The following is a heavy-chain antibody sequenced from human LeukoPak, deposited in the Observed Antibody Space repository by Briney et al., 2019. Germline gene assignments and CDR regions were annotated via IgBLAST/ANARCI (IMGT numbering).Heavy chain of an antibody. CDR2: LYSGDSI. V-gene: IGHV3-66*01. CDR1: GFTVSSNY. CDR3: ARGSYYFDY. J-gene: IGHJ4*02. Sequence: GGSLRLSCAASGFTVSSNYRRWVRQARGGGVECVSVLYSGDSIYYADPVHGRFTTNKDNYKNTVYLQINSPAGEDTAVYHCARGSYYFDYWGQGALVTVSS.